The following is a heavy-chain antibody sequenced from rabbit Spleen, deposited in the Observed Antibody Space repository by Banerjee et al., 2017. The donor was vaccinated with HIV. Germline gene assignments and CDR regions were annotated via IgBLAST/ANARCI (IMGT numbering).Heavy chain of an antibody. V-gene: IGHV1S40*01. CDR2: IYSGSSGDT. CDR1: GFSFSSRYY. D-gene: IGHD4-1*01. CDR3: ARETSSGWGVVSYYFNL. J-gene: IGHJ4*01. Sequence: QSLEESGGDLVKPGASLTLTCTASGFSFSSRYYMCWVRQAPGKGLEWIACIYSGSSGDTYYASWAKGRFTISKTSSTTVTLQMTSLTAADTATYFCARETSSGWGVVSYYFNLWGPGTLVSVS.